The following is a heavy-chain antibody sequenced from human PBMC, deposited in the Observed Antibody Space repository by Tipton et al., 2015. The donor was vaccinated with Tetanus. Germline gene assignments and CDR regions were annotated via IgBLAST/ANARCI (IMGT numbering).Heavy chain of an antibody. V-gene: IGHV4-61*05. D-gene: IGHD3-9*01. CDR2: IYYSGST. Sequence: TLSLTCTVSGGSISSTSYYWGWIRQPPGKGLEWIGYIYYSGSTNYNPSLKSRVTISVDTSKNQFSLKLSSVTAAYTAVYYCARGYNCYEILTAYPHYLDACGQGTLVTVSS. CDR3: ARGYNCYEILTAYPHYLDA. CDR1: GGSISSTSYY. J-gene: IGHJ4*02.